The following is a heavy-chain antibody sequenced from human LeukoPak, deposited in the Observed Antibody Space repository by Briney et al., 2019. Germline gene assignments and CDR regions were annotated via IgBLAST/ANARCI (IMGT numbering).Heavy chain of an antibody. CDR1: GFTFRSYG. J-gene: IGHJ6*03. CDR2: ISGSGGST. D-gene: IGHD3-10*01. V-gene: IGHV3-23*01. Sequence: PGGSLRLSCAASGFTFRSYGMSWVRQAPGKGLEWVSGISGSGGSTYYADSVKGRFTISRDNAKNSLYLQMNSLRAEDTALYYCARGRMVRGVIHYYYYMDVWGKGTTVTVSS. CDR3: ARGRMVRGVIHYYYYMDV.